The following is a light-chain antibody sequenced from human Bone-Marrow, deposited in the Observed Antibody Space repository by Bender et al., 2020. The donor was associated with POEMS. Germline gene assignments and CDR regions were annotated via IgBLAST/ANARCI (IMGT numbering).Light chain of an antibody. J-gene: IGLJ2*01. CDR3: SSYTTSSTLV. CDR2: DVN. CDR1: SSDVGGYNF. Sequence: QSALTQPPSASGSPGQSVTISCTGTSSDVGGYNFVSWYQHHPGKAPKLLIYDVNKRPSGVPDRFSGSKSGNTASLTISGLQAEDEADYYCSSYTTSSTLVFGGGTKLTVL. V-gene: IGLV2-8*01.